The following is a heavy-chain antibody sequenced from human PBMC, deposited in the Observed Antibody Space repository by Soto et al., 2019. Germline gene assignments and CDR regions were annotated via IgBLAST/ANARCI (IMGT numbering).Heavy chain of an antibody. CDR3: ALCKLFGELLISDY. J-gene: IGHJ4*02. CDR2: IIPILGIA. Sequence: ASVKVSCKASGGTFSSYTISWVRQAPGQGLEWMGRIIPILGIANYAQKFQGRVTITADKSTSTAYMELSSLRSEDTAVYYCALCKLFGELLISDYWGQGSLFTVSS. CDR1: GGTFSSYT. D-gene: IGHD3-10*02. V-gene: IGHV1-69*02.